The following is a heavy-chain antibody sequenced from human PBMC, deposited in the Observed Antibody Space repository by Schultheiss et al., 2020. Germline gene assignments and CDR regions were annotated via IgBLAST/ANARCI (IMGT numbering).Heavy chain of an antibody. CDR2: ISYDGSNK. V-gene: IGHV3-30*18. Sequence: GGSLRLSCAASGFTFSSYGMHWVRQAPGKGLEWVAVISYDGSNKYYADSVKGRFTISRDNSKNTLYLQMNSLRAEDTAVYYCAKDLHSSSWYYYYYYGMDVWGQGTTVTVSS. D-gene: IGHD6-13*01. J-gene: IGHJ6*02. CDR1: GFTFSSYG. CDR3: AKDLHSSSWYYYYYYGMDV.